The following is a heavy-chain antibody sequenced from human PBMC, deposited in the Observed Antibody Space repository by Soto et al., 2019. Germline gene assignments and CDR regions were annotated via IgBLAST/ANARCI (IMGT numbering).Heavy chain of an antibody. Sequence: HPGGSLRLSCAASGFTFSSYAMHWVRQAPGKGLEYVSAISSNGGSTYYANSVKGRFTISRDNSKNTLYLQMGSLRAEDMAVYYCARIAAAGTSVAHAFDIWGQGTRVTVSS. J-gene: IGHJ3*02. CDR2: ISSNGGST. CDR3: ARIAAAGTSVAHAFDI. V-gene: IGHV3-64*01. D-gene: IGHD6-13*01. CDR1: GFTFSSYA.